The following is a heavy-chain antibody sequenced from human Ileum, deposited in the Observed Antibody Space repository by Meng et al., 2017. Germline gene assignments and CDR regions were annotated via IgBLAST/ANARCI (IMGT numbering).Heavy chain of an antibody. J-gene: IGHJ3*02. V-gene: IGHV3-23*01. D-gene: IGHD5-24*01. Sequence: WGSLRLSCAASGFTFSSYAMSWVRQAPGKGLEWGSAISGSGGSTYYADSVKGRFTISRDNSKNKLYLKMNSLRAEDTAVYYCAKDGLGGYKRMDDAFDIWGQGTMVTVSS. CDR3: AKDGLGGYKRMDDAFDI. CDR1: GFTFSSYA. CDR2: ISGSGGST.